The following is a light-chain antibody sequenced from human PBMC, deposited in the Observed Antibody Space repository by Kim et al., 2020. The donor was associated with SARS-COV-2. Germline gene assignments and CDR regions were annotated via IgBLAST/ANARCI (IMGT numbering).Light chain of an antibody. J-gene: IGLJ2*01. CDR3: KPRGTSGNVV. CDR2: GKN. Sequence: SSELTQDPAVSVALGQTVRITCRGDSLRSYYATWYQQKPGQAPVLVIYGKNNRPSGIPDRFSGSSSGNTASLTITGAQAEDEADYYCKPRGTSGNVVFGGGTKLTVL. CDR1: SLRSYY. V-gene: IGLV3-19*01.